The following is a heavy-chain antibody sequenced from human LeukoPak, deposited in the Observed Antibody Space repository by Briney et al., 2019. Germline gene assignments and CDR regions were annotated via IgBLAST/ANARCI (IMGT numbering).Heavy chain of an antibody. D-gene: IGHD4-17*01. J-gene: IGHJ4*02. CDR2: IDHSGSA. V-gene: IGHV4-38-2*02. Sequence: SETLSLTCIVSGYSITNGYYWGWIRQSPGMGLEWIASIDHSGSAYSNPSLKSRVTISVDTSKNQFSLKLSSVTAADTAVYYCARVPVTTPNFDYWGQGTLVTVSS. CDR1: GYSITNGYY. CDR3: ARVPVTTPNFDY.